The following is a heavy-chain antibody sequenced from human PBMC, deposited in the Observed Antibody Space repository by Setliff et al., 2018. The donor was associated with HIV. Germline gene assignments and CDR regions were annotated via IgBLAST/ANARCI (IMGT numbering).Heavy chain of an antibody. CDR3: ASVPTYYYGSGTLYFDY. Sequence: GASVKVSCKASGGTFSSYAISWVRQAPGQGLEWMGGIIPIFGTANYAQKFQGRVTITTDESTSTAYMELSSLRSEDTAVYYCASVPTYYYGSGTLYFDYWGQGTLVTVS. V-gene: IGHV1-69*05. CDR2: IIPIFGTA. D-gene: IGHD3-10*01. CDR1: GGTFSSYA. J-gene: IGHJ4*02.